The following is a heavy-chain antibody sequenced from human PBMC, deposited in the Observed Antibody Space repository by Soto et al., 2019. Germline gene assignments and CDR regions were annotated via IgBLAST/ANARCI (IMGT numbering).Heavy chain of an antibody. V-gene: IGHV3-11*01. CDR1: GFTFSDYY. D-gene: IGHD4-17*01. CDR3: ASSADYGDYFDYYYMDV. CDR2: ISSSGSTI. J-gene: IGHJ6*03. Sequence: GGSLRLSCAASGFTFSDYYMSWIRQAPGKGLEWVSYISSSGSTIYYADSVKGRFTISRDNAKNSLYLQMNSLRAEDTAVYYCASSADYGDYFDYYYMDVWGKGTTVTVSS.